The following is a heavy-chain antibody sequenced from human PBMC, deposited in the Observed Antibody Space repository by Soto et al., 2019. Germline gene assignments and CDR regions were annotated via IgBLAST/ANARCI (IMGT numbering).Heavy chain of an antibody. V-gene: IGHV4-59*01. Sequence: QVQLQESGPGLVKPSEPLSLNCTVSGGPISSYYWSWIRQSPGKGLEWIGYIYYSGSTNYNPSLKCPVALSVDTAKEPCPRECSSVTAADTAVYYWARGSSGWPPRLYYWGQGPLLTVSS. D-gene: IGHD6-19*01. J-gene: IGHJ4*02. CDR2: IYYSGST. CDR1: GGPISSYY. CDR3: ARGSSGWPPRLYY.